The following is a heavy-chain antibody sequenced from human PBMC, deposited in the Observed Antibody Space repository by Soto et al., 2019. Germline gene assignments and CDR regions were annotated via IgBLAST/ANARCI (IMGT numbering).Heavy chain of an antibody. D-gene: IGHD2-15*01. CDR3: ARVGSFVAAAGFDY. Sequence: ASVKVSCKASGYTFTSYAMHWVRQAPGQRLEWMGWINAGNGNTKYSQKFQGRVTITRDTSASIAYMELSSLRSEDTAVYYCARVGSFVAAAGFDYWGQGALVTVSS. CDR2: INAGNGNT. CDR1: GYTFTSYA. J-gene: IGHJ4*02. V-gene: IGHV1-3*01.